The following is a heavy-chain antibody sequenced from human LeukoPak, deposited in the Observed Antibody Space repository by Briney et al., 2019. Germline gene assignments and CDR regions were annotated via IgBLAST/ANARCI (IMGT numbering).Heavy chain of an antibody. J-gene: IGHJ4*02. D-gene: IGHD3-3*01. Sequence: ASVKVSCKASGGTFSSYAISWVRQAPGQGLEWMGGIIPIFGTANYAQKFQGRVTITADESTSTAYMGPSSLRFEEKAVYYCARNLRGFGYWGQGTLVTVSS. CDR3: ARNLRGFGY. V-gene: IGHV1-69*13. CDR1: GGTFSSYA. CDR2: IIPIFGTA.